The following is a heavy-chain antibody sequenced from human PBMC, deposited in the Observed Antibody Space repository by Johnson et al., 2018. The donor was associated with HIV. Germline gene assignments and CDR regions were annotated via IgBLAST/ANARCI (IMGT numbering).Heavy chain of an antibody. V-gene: IGHV3-30*04. CDR3: ARDRAIVVAYDAFDI. Sequence: QVQLVESGGGVVQPGRSLRLSCAASGFTFSSYAMHWVRQAPGKGLEWVAIISYDGSNKYYADSAKGRFTISRDNSKNTLYLQMNSLRPEDTAVYYCARDRAIVVAYDAFDIWGQGTMVTVSS. CDR1: GFTFSSYA. CDR2: ISYDGSNK. D-gene: IGHD3-22*01. J-gene: IGHJ3*02.